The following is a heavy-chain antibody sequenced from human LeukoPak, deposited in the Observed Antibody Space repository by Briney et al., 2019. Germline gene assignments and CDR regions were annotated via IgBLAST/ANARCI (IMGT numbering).Heavy chain of an antibody. D-gene: IGHD6-13*01. V-gene: IGHV3-23*01. J-gene: IGHJ4*02. Sequence: PGGSLRLSCAASGFTFSSYAMSWVRQAPGKGLEWVSAISGSGGSTYYADSVKGRFTISRDNPKNTLYQQMNSLRAEYTAVYYCAKDGGIAAAGTAGYCGQGTLVTVAS. CDR2: ISGSGGST. CDR1: GFTFSSYA. CDR3: AKDGGIAAAGTAGY.